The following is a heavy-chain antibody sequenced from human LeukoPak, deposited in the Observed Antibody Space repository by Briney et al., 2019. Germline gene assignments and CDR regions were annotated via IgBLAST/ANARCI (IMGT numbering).Heavy chain of an antibody. J-gene: IGHJ6*03. CDR2: IIPIFGTA. D-gene: IGHD5-24*01. CDR1: GGTFSSYA. CDR3: AGLGRDGYNSRRVYYYYMDV. V-gene: IGHV1-69*05. Sequence: SVKVSCKASGGTFSSYAISWVRQAPGQGLEWMGRIIPIFGTANYAQKFQGRVTITTDESTSTAYMELSSLRSEDTAVYYCAGLGRDGYNSRRVYYYYMDVWGRGTTVTVSS.